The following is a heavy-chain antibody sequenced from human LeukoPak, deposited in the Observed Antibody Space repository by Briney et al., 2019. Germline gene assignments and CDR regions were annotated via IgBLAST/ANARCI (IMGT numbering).Heavy chain of an antibody. D-gene: IGHD6-19*01. CDR3: VRTNGYSRGWFFDS. Sequence: PGGSLRLSCTASGFTFSDYGMSWVRQAPGKGLEWVGFIRSIPYGGTTEYAASVKGRFTISRDESKSIVYLQMNSLKTEDTAVYYCVRTNGYSRGWFFDSWGQGTLVTVSS. V-gene: IGHV3-49*04. CDR2: IRSIPYGGTT. J-gene: IGHJ4*02. CDR1: GFTFSDYG.